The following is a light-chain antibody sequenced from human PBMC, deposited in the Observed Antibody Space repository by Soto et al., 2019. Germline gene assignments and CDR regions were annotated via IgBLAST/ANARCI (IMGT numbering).Light chain of an antibody. J-gene: IGKJ2*01. V-gene: IGKV3-20*01. CDR1: QSVSSNY. CDR3: QHYDSSPT. CDR2: GAS. Sequence: EIVLTQSPGTLSLSPGEGATLSCRASQSVSSNYLAWNQQKPGQAPRLLIYGASSRAAGIPGKFSGSGSGTDFTLTISRLEPEDFAVYFCQHYDSSPTFGLGTKLEIK.